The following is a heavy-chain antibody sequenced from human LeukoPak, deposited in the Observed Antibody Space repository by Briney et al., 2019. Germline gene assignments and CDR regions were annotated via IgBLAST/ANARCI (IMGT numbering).Heavy chain of an antibody. CDR1: GFTFSSYA. J-gene: IGHJ4*02. CDR2: ISSNGGST. V-gene: IGHV3-64*01. Sequence: GGSLRLSCAASGFTFSSYAMHWVRQAPGKGLEYVSAISSNGGSTYYANSVKGRFAISRDNSKNTLYLQMGSLRAEDMAVYYCARSLTYYYDSSGYYYPDLFDYWGQGTLVTVSS. CDR3: ARSLTYYYDSSGYYYPDLFDY. D-gene: IGHD3-22*01.